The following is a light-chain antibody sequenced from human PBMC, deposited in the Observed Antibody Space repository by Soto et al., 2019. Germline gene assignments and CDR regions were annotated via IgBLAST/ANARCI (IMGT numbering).Light chain of an antibody. CDR1: QSISSY. CDR3: EQGYSTPCT. V-gene: IGKV1-39*01. CDR2: AAS. J-gene: IGKJ1*01. Sequence: DIQMTQSPSSLSASVGDRVTITCRASQSISSYLNWYQQKPGKAPKLLIYAASSLQSGIPSRFSGSGSGTDFTVTICSLQTEDFATYYWEQGYSTPCTSGQGTKVQIK.